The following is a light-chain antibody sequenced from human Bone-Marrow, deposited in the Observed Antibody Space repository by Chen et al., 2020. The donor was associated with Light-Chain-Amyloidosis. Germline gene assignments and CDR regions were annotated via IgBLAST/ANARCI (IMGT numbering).Light chain of an antibody. Sequence: SYVLTQPSSVSVAPGQMATIACGGNNIGSTSVHWYQQTPGQAPLLVVYDDSERPSGIPERLSGSNSGNTATLTSSRVEAGDEADYYCQVWDRSSDRPVFGGGTKLTVL. V-gene: IGLV3-21*02. J-gene: IGLJ3*02. CDR2: DDS. CDR3: QVWDRSSDRPV. CDR1: NIGSTS.